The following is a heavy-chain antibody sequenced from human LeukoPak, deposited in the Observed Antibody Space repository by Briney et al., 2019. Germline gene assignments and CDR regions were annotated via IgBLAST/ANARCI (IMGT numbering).Heavy chain of an antibody. J-gene: IGHJ5*02. CDR3: TRGLPSCNRASCRPTWFDP. Sequence: PGASLRLSCTGSQLTFSGYIMNWVRQAPGKGLEWVSSISHSSNYKYYADSVKGRFTISRDNAMNSLSLQMDSLGVEDTAIYYCTRGLPSCNRASCRPTWFDPWGQGAPVTVSP. CDR2: ISHSSNYK. CDR1: QLTFSGYI. D-gene: IGHD2-2*01. V-gene: IGHV3-21*01.